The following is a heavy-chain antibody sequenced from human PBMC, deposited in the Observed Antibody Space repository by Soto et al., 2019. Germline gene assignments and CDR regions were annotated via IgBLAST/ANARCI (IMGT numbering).Heavy chain of an antibody. V-gene: IGHV3-30*09. CDR2: TSYDGTKK. D-gene: IGHD4-17*01. CDR1: GFIFSGFA. J-gene: IGHJ3*02. CDR3: AKVETTSFDALDI. Sequence: GGSLRLSCVASGFIFSGFAMHWVRQTPGKGLEWVALTSYDGTKKYYADSVKGRFAISRDNSKSTLNLQMNSLRAEDSAVYYCAKVETTSFDALDIWGQATMVTVSS.